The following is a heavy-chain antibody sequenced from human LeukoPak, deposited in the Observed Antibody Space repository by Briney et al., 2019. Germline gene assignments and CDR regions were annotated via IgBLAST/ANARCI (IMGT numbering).Heavy chain of an antibody. CDR2: IYPGVSVT. D-gene: IGHD6-13*01. CDR1: GYSFTSYW. Sequence: GESLKISCKGSGYSFTSYWIGWVRQMPGKDLEWMGIIYPGVSVTRYSPCFQGHVTISADRSLTPAYRQWRSLKASDTAMYYCARLRAAAGTQLFDYWGQGTLVTVSS. V-gene: IGHV5-51*01. CDR3: ARLRAAAGTQLFDY. J-gene: IGHJ4*02.